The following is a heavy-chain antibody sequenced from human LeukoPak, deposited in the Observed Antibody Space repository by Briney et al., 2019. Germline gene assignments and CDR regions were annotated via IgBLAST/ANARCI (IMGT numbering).Heavy chain of an antibody. Sequence: GGSLRLSCAASGFTFSSYAMSWVRQAPGKGVEWVSAISGSGGSTYYADSVKGRFTISRDNSKNTLYLQMNSLRAEDTAVYYCAKGGVRGVTRSWFDPWGQGTLVTVSS. CDR3: AKGGVRGVTRSWFDP. D-gene: IGHD3-10*01. V-gene: IGHV3-23*01. CDR2: ISGSGGST. CDR1: GFTFSSYA. J-gene: IGHJ5*02.